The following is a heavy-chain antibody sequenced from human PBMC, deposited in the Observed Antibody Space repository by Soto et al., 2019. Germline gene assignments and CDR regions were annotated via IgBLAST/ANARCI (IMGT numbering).Heavy chain of an antibody. CDR3: ARDPGYSYGNT. J-gene: IGHJ5*02. D-gene: IGHD5-18*01. CDR2: MYFRGST. V-gene: IGHV4-59*01. Sequence: PSETLPQTGTVSDGAISGDYWSWVRQPPGKGLEWIGYMYFRGSTNYNPSLKSRVTISVDTSKNQFSLKLSSVTAEDTAVYYCARDPGYSYGNTWGQGTLVTVSS. CDR1: DGAISGDY.